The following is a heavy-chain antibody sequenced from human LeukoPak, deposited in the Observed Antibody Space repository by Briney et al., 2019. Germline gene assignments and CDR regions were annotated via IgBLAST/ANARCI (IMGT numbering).Heavy chain of an antibody. CDR2: IYHTGST. J-gene: IGHJ4*02. CDR1: GASIRSYY. CDR3: STDSPTGFDH. Sequence: SETLSLTCTVSGASIRSYYWSWTRQTPGKGLEWIGYIYHTGSTKYNPSLKSRVTISIETSKNHFSLTLTSVTAADTAVYYCSTDSPTGFDHWGQGALVTVSS. D-gene: IGHD2-8*02. V-gene: IGHV4-59*01.